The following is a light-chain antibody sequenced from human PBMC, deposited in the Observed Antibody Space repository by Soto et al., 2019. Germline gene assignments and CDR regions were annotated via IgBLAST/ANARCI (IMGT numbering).Light chain of an antibody. V-gene: IGKV1-27*01. CDR2: AAS. CDR1: QGISNY. Sequence: DIQMTQSPSSLSASVGDRVTITCRASQGISNYLAWYQQKPGKVPKLLIHAASTLQSGVPSRFSGSGSGTDFTLSISSLQPEDVAPYYCQKYNSAPPWTFGQGTKVEIK. CDR3: QKYNSAPPWT. J-gene: IGKJ1*01.